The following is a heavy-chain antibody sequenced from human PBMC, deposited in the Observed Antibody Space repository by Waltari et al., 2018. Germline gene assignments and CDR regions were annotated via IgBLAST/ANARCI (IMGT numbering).Heavy chain of an antibody. CDR2: IYWNDDK. Sequence: QITLKESGPTLVKPTQTLTLTCTFSGFSLSTSGVGVGWIRQPPGKALEWLALIYWNDDKRYSPSLKSRLTITKDTSKNQVVLTMTNMDPVDTATYYCAHRGWEGYCSGGSCSRRDYFDYWGQGTLVTVSS. J-gene: IGHJ4*02. D-gene: IGHD2-15*01. CDR3: AHRGWEGYCSGGSCSRRDYFDY. CDR1: GFSLSTSGVG. V-gene: IGHV2-5*01.